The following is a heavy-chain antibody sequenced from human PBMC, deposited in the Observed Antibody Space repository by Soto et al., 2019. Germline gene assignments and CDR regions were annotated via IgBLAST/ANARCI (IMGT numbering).Heavy chain of an antibody. V-gene: IGHV3-7*01. CDR2: IKQDGSEK. CDR3: ARVTTYYGSGSYDY. J-gene: IGHJ4*02. CDR1: GFTFSSYW. D-gene: IGHD3-10*01. Sequence: GGSLRLSCAASGFTFSSYWMSWVRQAPGNGLEWVANIKQDGSEKYYVDSVKGRFTISRDNAKNSLYLQMNSLRAEDTAVYYCARVTTYYGSGSYDYWGQGTLVTVSS.